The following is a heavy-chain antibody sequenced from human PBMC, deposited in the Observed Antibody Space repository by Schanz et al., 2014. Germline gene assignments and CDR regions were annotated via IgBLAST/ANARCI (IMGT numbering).Heavy chain of an antibody. CDR1: GGSVSSGGDY. J-gene: IGHJ5*02. CDR2: ISYSGST. CDR3: AREPLSGYNWFDP. Sequence: QVQLQESGPGLVKPSQTLSLTCTVSGGSVSSGGDYWSWIRQHPGKGLEWIGFISYSGSTYYNPSLKSRVTISLDKSRNQSSLKLSSVTAADTAVYYCAREPLSGYNWFDPWGQGSLVTVSS. V-gene: IGHV4-31*03. D-gene: IGHD6-25*01.